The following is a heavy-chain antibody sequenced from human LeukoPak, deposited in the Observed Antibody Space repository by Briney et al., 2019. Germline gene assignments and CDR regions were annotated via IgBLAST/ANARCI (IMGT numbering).Heavy chain of an antibody. CDR2: FDPEDGET. CDR3: ARVGPGFGGTSYYFDY. D-gene: IGHD3-10*01. Sequence: ASVKVSCKVSGYTLTELSMHWVRQAPGKGLEWMGGFDPEDGETIYAQKFQGRVTMTEDTSTDTAYMELSSLRSEDTAVYYCARVGPGFGGTSYYFDYWGQGTLVTVSS. V-gene: IGHV1-24*01. J-gene: IGHJ4*02. CDR1: GYTLTELS.